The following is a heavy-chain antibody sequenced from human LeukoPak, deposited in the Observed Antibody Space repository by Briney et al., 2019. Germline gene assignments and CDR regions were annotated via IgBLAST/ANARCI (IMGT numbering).Heavy chain of an antibody. CDR2: FNFHGSTK. Sequence: GGPLRLSCAVSGFTFCSHWMLWVPHAPGKRLMWCSRFNFHGSTKSYAHPVKGRFTISRDNAKNAVYLQMNSLRAGDTAVYYCARVLISATGWQYWGRGTLVSVLS. J-gene: IGHJ4*02. CDR1: GFTFCSHW. CDR3: ARVLISATGWQY. V-gene: IGHV3-74*01. D-gene: IGHD6-13*01.